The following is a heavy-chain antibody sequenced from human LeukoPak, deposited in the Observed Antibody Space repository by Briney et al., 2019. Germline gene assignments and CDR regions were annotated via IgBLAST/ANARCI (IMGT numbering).Heavy chain of an antibody. Sequence: GGSLRLSCAASGFTFSNYEMHWVRLVLGKGLEWVSAIGIAGNTFYAGSVKGRFTISRENANNSFHLEMNSLGAGDTAVYYCARGGSLSHSDSFDIWGQGTMVTVSS. CDR2: IGIAGNT. CDR3: ARGGSLSHSDSFDI. J-gene: IGHJ3*02. CDR1: GFTFSNYE. D-gene: IGHD3-16*01. V-gene: IGHV3-13*01.